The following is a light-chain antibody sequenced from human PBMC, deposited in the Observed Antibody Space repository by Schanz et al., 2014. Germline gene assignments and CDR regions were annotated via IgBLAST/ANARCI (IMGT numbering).Light chain of an antibody. CDR1: QNIGSN. J-gene: IGKJ4*01. CDR2: GAS. Sequence: EIVMTQSPATLSVSPGGRATLSCRASQNIGSNLAWYQQRPGQAPRLLIYGASTRATGIPDRFSGSGSGTDFTLTISCLQSEDFAVYYCQQYDKWPLTFGGGTTVEIK. V-gene: IGKV3D-15*01. CDR3: QQYDKWPLT.